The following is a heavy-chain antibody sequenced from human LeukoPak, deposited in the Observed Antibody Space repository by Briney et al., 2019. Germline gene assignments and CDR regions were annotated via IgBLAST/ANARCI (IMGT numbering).Heavy chain of an antibody. CDR3: ASHARDYYDSSAPGSAP. Sequence: GESLKISRKGSGYTFTSDWMCWLRQLPGKGLEWMGIIYPGDSDTRYSPSFQGQVTISADKSISTAYLQWSSLKASDTAMYYCASHARDYYDSSAPGSAPWGQGTLVTVSS. J-gene: IGHJ5*02. CDR2: IYPGDSDT. D-gene: IGHD3-22*01. V-gene: IGHV5-51*01. CDR1: GYTFTSDW.